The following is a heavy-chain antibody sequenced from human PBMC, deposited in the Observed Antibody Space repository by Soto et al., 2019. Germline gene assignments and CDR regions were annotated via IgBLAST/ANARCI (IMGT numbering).Heavy chain of an antibody. Sequence: NPSETLSLTCAVYGGSFSGYYWSWIRQPPGKGLEWIGEINHSGSTNYNPSLKSRVTISVDTSKNQFSLKLSSVTAADTAVYYCAAGGVVTAIPYWGQGTLVTVSS. D-gene: IGHD2-21*02. J-gene: IGHJ4*02. CDR1: GGSFSGYY. V-gene: IGHV4-34*01. CDR2: INHSGST. CDR3: AAGGVVTAIPY.